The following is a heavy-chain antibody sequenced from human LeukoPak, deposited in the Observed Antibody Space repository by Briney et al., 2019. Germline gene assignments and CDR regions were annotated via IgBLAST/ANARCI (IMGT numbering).Heavy chain of an antibody. Sequence: GASVKVSCKASGYTFTSYGISWVRQAPGQGLEWMGWISAYNGNTNYAQKLQGRVTMTTDTSTSTAYMELRSLRSDDTAVYYCARRSYVEMVPYYYYGMDVWGQGTTVTVSS. V-gene: IGHV1-18*01. CDR2: ISAYNGNT. J-gene: IGHJ6*02. D-gene: IGHD5-24*01. CDR3: ARRSYVEMVPYYYYGMDV. CDR1: GYTFTSYG.